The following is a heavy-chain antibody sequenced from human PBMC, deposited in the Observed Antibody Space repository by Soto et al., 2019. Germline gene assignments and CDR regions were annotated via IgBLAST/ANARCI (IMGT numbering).Heavy chain of an antibody. J-gene: IGHJ4*02. CDR3: SAEATFAVIILNY. V-gene: IGHV1-24*01. Sequence: VASVKVSCKVSGYTLTELSMHWVRQAPGKGLEWMGSFDPEDDETIYAQKFQGRVTMTEDTSANTAYMELSSVGSEDTAVYYCSAEATFAVIILNYWGQGTLVTVSS. CDR1: GYTLTELS. CDR2: FDPEDDET. D-gene: IGHD3-3*01.